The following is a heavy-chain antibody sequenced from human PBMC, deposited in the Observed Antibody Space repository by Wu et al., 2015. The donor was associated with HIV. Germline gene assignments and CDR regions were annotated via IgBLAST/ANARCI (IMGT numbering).Heavy chain of an antibody. D-gene: IGHD3-10*01. Sequence: QVQLVQSGAEVKKPGSSVKVSCKASGGTFSSYAISWVRQAPGQGLEWMGGIIPIFGTANYAQKFQGRVTITADESTSTAYMELSSLRSEDTAVYYCARDLGSKGAWDYYYYMDVWGKGTTVTVSS. CDR3: ARDLGSKGAWDYYYYMDV. CDR1: GGTFSSYA. CDR2: IIPIFGTA. V-gene: IGHV1-69*12. J-gene: IGHJ6*03.